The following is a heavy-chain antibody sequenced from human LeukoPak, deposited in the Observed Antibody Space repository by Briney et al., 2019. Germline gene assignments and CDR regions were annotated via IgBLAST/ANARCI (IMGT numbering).Heavy chain of an antibody. J-gene: IGHJ3*02. CDR3: ARDPQYCSGGSCYLSRHDAFDI. Sequence: GASVKVSCKASGSTFTGYYMHWVRQAPGQGLEWMGWINPNSGGTNYAQKFQGRVTMTRDTSISTAYMELSRLRSDDTAVYYCARDPQYCSGGSCYLSRHDAFDIWGQGTMVTVSS. CDR1: GSTFTGYY. D-gene: IGHD2-15*01. CDR2: INPNSGGT. V-gene: IGHV1-2*02.